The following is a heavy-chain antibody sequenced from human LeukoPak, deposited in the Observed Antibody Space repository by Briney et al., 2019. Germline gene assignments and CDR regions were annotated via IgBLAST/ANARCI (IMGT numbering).Heavy chain of an antibody. CDR3: AREGEPGIAVAGSRIDKIYYYYYMDV. CDR1: GYTFTGYY. V-gene: IGHV1-2*02. D-gene: IGHD6-19*01. J-gene: IGHJ6*03. CDR2: INPNSGGT. Sequence: GASVKVSCKASGYTFTGYYMHWVRQAPGQGLEWVGWINPNSGGTNYAQKFQGRVTMTRDTSISTAYMELSRLRSDDTAVYYCAREGEPGIAVAGSRIDKIYYYYYMDVWGKGTTVTVSS.